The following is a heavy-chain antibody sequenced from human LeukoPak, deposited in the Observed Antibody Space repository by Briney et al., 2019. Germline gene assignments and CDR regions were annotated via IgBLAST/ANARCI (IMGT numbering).Heavy chain of an antibody. Sequence: GGSLRLSCAASGFTFSSYGMHWVRQAPGKGLEWVAVIWYDGSNKYYADSVKGRFTISRDNSKNTLYLQMNSLRAEDTAVYYCASAYCGGDCLIDYWGQGTLVTVSS. CDR2: IWYDGSNK. CDR1: GFTFSSYG. J-gene: IGHJ4*02. CDR3: ASAYCGGDCLIDY. D-gene: IGHD2-21*02. V-gene: IGHV3-33*01.